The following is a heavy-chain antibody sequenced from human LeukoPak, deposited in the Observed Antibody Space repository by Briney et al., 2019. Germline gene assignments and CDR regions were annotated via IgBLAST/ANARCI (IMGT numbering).Heavy chain of an antibody. CDR2: IYSDESST. CDR3: AKDTDSSGYTKYGMDV. Sequence: PGGSLRLSCAASGFTFSDYWMHWVRQAPGEGLEWVSRIYSDESSTYYADSVKGRFTISRDNAKNTLYPQMNSLGAEDTAVYYCAKDTDSSGYTKYGMDVWGQGTTVTVSS. J-gene: IGHJ6*02. CDR1: GFTFSDYW. D-gene: IGHD3-22*01. V-gene: IGHV3-74*01.